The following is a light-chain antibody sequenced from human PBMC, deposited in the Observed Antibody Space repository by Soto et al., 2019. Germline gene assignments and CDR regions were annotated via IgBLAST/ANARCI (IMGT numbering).Light chain of an antibody. Sequence: DIRMTQSPSSVSASVGDRVTITCRASQDIRSWLTWYQQKPGKAHKLLIYAASTLQSGVPSRFSGSGSGTDFTLTINSLQPEDFATYYCQQANAFPHTFGQGTKLEIK. V-gene: IGKV1-12*01. CDR2: AAS. CDR1: QDIRSW. J-gene: IGKJ2*01. CDR3: QQANAFPHT.